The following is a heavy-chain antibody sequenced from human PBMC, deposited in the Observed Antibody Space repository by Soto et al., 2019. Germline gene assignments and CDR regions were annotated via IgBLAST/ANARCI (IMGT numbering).Heavy chain of an antibody. CDR1: GLTFSNYD. Sequence: GGSLRLSCAVSGLTFSNYDMHWVRQATGKGLEWLSSIGIGGNTFYSGSVKGRFTTSRENAKNTLYLQMNSLKTEDTALYYCASGLEEYSSSWYDYWGQGSPVTVSS. D-gene: IGHD6-13*01. J-gene: IGHJ4*02. V-gene: IGHV3-13*01. CDR2: IGIGGNT. CDR3: ASGLEEYSSSWYDY.